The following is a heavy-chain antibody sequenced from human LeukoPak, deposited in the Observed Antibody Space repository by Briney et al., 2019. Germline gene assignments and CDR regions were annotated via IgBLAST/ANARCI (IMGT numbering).Heavy chain of an antibody. Sequence: GGSLRLSCAASGFNFNDYDINWVRRVPGKGLEWVSGINWNSVHIGYAASVRGRVTISRDNSKNTLYVQMNSLRAEDTAVYYCAKDPSTLTLTDDYWGQGTLVTVSS. V-gene: IGHV3-9*01. J-gene: IGHJ4*02. CDR3: AKDPSTLTLTDDY. CDR1: GFNFNDYD. CDR2: INWNSVHI.